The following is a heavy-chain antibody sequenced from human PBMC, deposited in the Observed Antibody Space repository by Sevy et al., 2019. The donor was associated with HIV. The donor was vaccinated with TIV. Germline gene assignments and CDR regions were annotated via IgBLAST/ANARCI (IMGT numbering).Heavy chain of an antibody. J-gene: IGHJ4*02. CDR2: IKADGSDK. D-gene: IGHD3-16*01. V-gene: IGHV3-7*01. Sequence: RGYLRLSCAASGFTFSANWMNWVRQAPGKGLEWVANIKADGSDKHYVDSVEGRFTFSRDNAKNFLFLQMNSLRVEDTAIYYCAHETFGRFESWGQGTLVYVSS. CDR3: AHETFGRFES. CDR1: GFTFSANW.